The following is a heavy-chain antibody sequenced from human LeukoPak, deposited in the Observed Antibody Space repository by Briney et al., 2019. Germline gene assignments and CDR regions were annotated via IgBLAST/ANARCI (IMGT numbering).Heavy chain of an antibody. Sequence: SETLSLTCTVSGGSISSGGYYWGWIRQHPGNGLEWIGYIYYSGSTYYNPSLKSRVTISVDTSKNQFSLKLSSVTAADTAVYYCARDHLFCSGGNCYWTGFDYWGQGTLVTVSS. CDR2: IYYSGST. CDR3: ARDHLFCSGGNCYWTGFDY. J-gene: IGHJ4*02. CDR1: GGSISSGGYY. D-gene: IGHD2-15*01. V-gene: IGHV4-31*03.